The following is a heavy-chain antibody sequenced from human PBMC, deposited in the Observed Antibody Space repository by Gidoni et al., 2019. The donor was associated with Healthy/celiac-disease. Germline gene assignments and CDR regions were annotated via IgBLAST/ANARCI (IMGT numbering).Heavy chain of an antibody. CDR1: GFTFSSYG. CDR3: ARTGLRGNYYYGMDV. J-gene: IGHJ6*02. D-gene: IGHD1-26*01. Sequence: QVQLVESGGGVVQPGRSLRLSCAASGFTFSSYGMHWVRQAPGKGLEWVAVIWYDGSNKYYADSVKGRFTISRDNSKNTLYLQMNSLRAEDTAVYYWARTGLRGNYYYGMDVWGQGTTVTVSS. V-gene: IGHV3-33*01. CDR2: IWYDGSNK.